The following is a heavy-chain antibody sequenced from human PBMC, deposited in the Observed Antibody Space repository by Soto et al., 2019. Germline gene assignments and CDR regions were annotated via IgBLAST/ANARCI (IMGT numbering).Heavy chain of an antibody. J-gene: IGHJ6*02. CDR2: INHSGST. CDR1: GGSFSGYY. Sequence: SSETLSLTCAVYGGSFSGYYWSWIRQPPGKGLEWIGEINHSGSTNYNPSLKSRVTISVDTSKNQFSLKLSSVTAADTAVYYCARGGRVRGVLGYYYGMDVWGQGTTVTVSS. CDR3: ARGGRVRGVLGYYYGMDV. D-gene: IGHD3-10*01. V-gene: IGHV4-34*01.